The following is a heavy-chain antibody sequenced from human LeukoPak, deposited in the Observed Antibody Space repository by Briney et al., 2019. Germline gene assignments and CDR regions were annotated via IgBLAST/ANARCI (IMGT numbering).Heavy chain of an antibody. CDR2: ISGSGGGT. J-gene: IGHJ4*02. V-gene: IGHV3-23*01. Sequence: PGGSLRLSCAASGFTFSSYAMSWVRQAPGKGLEWVSGISGSGGGTYYADSVEGRFTISRGNSENTLYLQMNGLGADDTAVYYCARGRIGPDYWGQGTLVTVSP. CDR1: GFTFSSYA. CDR3: ARGRIGPDY. D-gene: IGHD3/OR15-3a*01.